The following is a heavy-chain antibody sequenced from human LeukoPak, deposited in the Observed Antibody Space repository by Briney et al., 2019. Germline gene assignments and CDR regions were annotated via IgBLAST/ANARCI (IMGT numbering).Heavy chain of an antibody. J-gene: IGHJ4*02. Sequence: SEILSLTCTVSGGSISSGGYYWSWIRQHPGKGLERIGYIYYSGSTYYNPSLKSRVTISVDTSKNQFSLKLSSVTAADTAVYYCASGGRRGYSYSWGQGTLVTVSS. D-gene: IGHD5-18*01. CDR3: ASGGRRGYSYS. V-gene: IGHV4-31*03. CDR2: IYYSGST. CDR1: GGSISSGGYY.